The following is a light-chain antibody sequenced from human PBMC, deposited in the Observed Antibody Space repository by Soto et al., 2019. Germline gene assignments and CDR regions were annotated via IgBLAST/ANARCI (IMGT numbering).Light chain of an antibody. J-gene: IGLJ2*01. CDR2: EVS. Sequence: QSALTQPASVSGSPGQSITISCTGTSSDVGGYNYVSWYQQHPGKAPKLMIYEVSNRPSGVSNRFSGSKSGNTASLTISGLQAEDEADDYCSSYTSSSTVVFGGGTKLTV. CDR1: SSDVGGYNY. V-gene: IGLV2-14*01. CDR3: SSYTSSSTVV.